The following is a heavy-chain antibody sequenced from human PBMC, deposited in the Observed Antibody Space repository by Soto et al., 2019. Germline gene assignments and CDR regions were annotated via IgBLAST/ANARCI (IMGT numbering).Heavy chain of an antibody. CDR3: ARVLRGWFDP. CDR1: GGSITSATW. Sequence: KPSETLSLTCAVSGGSITSATWWTWVRQPPGGGLEWIGEISHSGITNYKASLKSRVTTSVDKTKNDVSLKLTSVTAADTAVYYCARVLRGWFDPWGQGTPVTVSS. CDR2: ISHSGIT. V-gene: IGHV4-4*02. J-gene: IGHJ5*02.